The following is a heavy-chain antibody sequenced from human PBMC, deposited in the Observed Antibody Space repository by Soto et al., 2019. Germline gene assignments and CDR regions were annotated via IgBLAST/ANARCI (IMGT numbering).Heavy chain of an antibody. CDR1: GGSISSYY. J-gene: IGHJ6*03. Sequence: SETLSLTCTVSGGSISSYYWSWIWQPPGKGLEWIGYIYYSGSTNYNPSLKSRVTISVDTSKNQFSLKLSSATAADTAVYYCARDLAGSVAGWGYYYYYYMDVWGKGTTVTVSS. V-gene: IGHV4-59*01. CDR3: ARDLAGSVAGWGYYYYYYMDV. CDR2: IYYSGST. D-gene: IGHD6-19*01.